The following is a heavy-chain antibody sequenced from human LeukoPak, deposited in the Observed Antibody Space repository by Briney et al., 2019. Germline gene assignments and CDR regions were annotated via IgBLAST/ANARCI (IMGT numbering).Heavy chain of an antibody. Sequence: GGSLRLSCAASGFTFSSYSMNWVRQAPGKGLEWVSSISSSSSYIYYADSVKGRFTISRDNAKNSLYLQMNSLRAEDTAVYYCARVVVAATENWFDPWGQGTLVTVSS. J-gene: IGHJ5*02. CDR2: ISSSSSYI. CDR1: GFTFSSYS. D-gene: IGHD2-15*01. CDR3: ARVVVAATENWFDP. V-gene: IGHV3-21*01.